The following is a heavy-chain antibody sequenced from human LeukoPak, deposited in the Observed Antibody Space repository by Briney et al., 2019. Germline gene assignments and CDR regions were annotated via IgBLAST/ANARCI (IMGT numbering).Heavy chain of an antibody. CDR1: GGSISSSSYY. V-gene: IGHV4-39*01. CDR3: ARVSGMATAWVDY. J-gene: IGHJ4*02. D-gene: IGHD5-24*01. Sequence: SETLSLTCTVSGGSISSSSYYWGWVRQPPGKGREWIGSIYYSGSTYYNPSLKSRVTISVDTSKNQFSLKLSSVTAADTAVYYCARVSGMATAWVDYWGQGTLVTVSS. CDR2: IYYSGST.